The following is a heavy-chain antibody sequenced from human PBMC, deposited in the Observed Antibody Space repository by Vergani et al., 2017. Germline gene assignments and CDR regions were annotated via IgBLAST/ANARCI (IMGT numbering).Heavy chain of an antibody. Sequence: QVQLVESGGGLVKPGGSLRLSCAASGFTFSDYYMRWIRQAPGKGLEWVSYISSSSSYTNYADSVKGRFTISRDNAKNSLYLQMNSLRAEDTAVYYCARALKVYGSGSIDIGRAETYYFDYWGQGTLVTVSS. J-gene: IGHJ4*02. CDR2: ISSSSSYT. CDR1: GFTFSDYY. D-gene: IGHD3-10*01. V-gene: IGHV3-11*05. CDR3: ARALKVYGSGSIDIGRAETYYFDY.